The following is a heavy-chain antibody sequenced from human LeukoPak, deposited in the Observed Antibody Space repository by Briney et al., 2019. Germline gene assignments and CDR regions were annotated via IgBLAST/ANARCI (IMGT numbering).Heavy chain of an antibody. J-gene: IGHJ4*02. CDR1: GFTFSSYA. Sequence: GGSLRLSCAASGFTFSSYAMSWVRQAPGKGLEWVSAISGSGGSTYYAGSVKGRFTISRDNSKNTLYLQMNSLRAEDTAVYYCAKDIPTYYDFWSGEGVDYWGQGTLVTVSS. V-gene: IGHV3-23*01. D-gene: IGHD3-3*01. CDR3: AKDIPTYYDFWSGEGVDY. CDR2: ISGSGGST.